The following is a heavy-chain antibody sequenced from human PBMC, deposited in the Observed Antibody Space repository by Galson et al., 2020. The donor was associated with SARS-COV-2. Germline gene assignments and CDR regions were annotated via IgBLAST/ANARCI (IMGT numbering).Heavy chain of an antibody. CDR1: GFTFDDYG. J-gene: IGHJ4*02. CDR2: INWNGGST. V-gene: IGHV3-20*01. D-gene: IGHD1-1*01. Sequence: GESLKISCAASGFTFDDYGMSWVRQAPGKGLEWVSGINWNGGSTGYADSVKGRFTISRDNAKNSLYLQMNSLRAEDTALYHCARATTPIAGHCDYWGQGTLVTVSS. CDR3: ARATTPIAGHCDY.